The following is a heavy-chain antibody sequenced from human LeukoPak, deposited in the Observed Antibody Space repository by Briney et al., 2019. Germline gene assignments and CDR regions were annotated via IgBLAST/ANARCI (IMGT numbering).Heavy chain of an antibody. V-gene: IGHV4-4*09. Sequence: SETLSLTCTVSGGSISTYYWSWIRRPPGKGLEWIAYIHASGPTNYNPSLKSRITISVDTSKNQFSLKLSSVTAADTAVYYCARQDAGIAARPFDNWGQGTLVTVSS. J-gene: IGHJ4*02. CDR2: IHASGPT. CDR3: ARQDAGIAARPFDN. D-gene: IGHD6-6*01. CDR1: GGSISTYY.